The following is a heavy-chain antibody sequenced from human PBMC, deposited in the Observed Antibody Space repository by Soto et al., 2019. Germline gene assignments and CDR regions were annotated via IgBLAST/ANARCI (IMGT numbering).Heavy chain of an antibody. D-gene: IGHD1-1*01. Sequence: QVQLVQSGAEVKKPGASVKVSCKASGYTFTSYAMHWVRRAPGQRLEWMGWINAGNGNTKYSQKFQGRVTITRDTSASTAYMELSSLRSEDTAVYYCARRTTGTYYYYGMDVWGQGTTVTVSS. J-gene: IGHJ6*02. CDR3: ARRTTGTYYYYGMDV. V-gene: IGHV1-3*01. CDR2: INAGNGNT. CDR1: GYTFTSYA.